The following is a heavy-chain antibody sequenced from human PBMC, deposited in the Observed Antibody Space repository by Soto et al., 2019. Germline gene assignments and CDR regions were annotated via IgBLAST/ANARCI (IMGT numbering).Heavy chain of an antibody. D-gene: IGHD3-22*01. Sequence: SLRLSCAASGFTFSSYWMHWVRQAPGKGLVWVSRINSDGSSTSYADSVKGRFTISRDNAKNTLYLQMNSLRAEDTAVYYCAREVFGYYYDSSGYYLDYWGQGTLVTVSS. CDR3: AREVFGYYYDSSGYYLDY. CDR1: GFTFSSYW. J-gene: IGHJ4*02. V-gene: IGHV3-74*01. CDR2: INSDGSST.